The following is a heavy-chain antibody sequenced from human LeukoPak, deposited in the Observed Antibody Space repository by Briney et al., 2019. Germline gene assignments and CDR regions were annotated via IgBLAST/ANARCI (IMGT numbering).Heavy chain of an antibody. CDR2: IHNSGNS. J-gene: IGHJ4*02. CDR3: ARKGLTAGLDQ. D-gene: IGHD5-18*01. CDR1: GGSISSYY. Sequence: SETLSLTCTASGGSISSYYWSWVRQPPGKGLEWIGYIHNSGNSNYNRSLKSRVTISLDTPKNQFSLKLSSVTAADTAVYYCARKGLTAGLDQWGQGTLVTVSS. V-gene: IGHV4-59*01.